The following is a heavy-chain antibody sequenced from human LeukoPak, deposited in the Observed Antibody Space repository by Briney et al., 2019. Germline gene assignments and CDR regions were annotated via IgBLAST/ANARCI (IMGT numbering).Heavy chain of an antibody. CDR3: AGLVGRYSSGLYYYYFDY. Sequence: SGTLSLTCTVSGDSINSLDLWSWVRQPPGKGLAWIGEMYLSGTTHSNPSVKSRVTISIDKSKNQFFLNLSSVTAADTAVYYCAGLVGRYSSGLYYYYFDYWGQGTLVTVSS. D-gene: IGHD3-22*01. V-gene: IGHV4-4*02. CDR2: MYLSGTT. J-gene: IGHJ4*02. CDR1: GDSINSLDL.